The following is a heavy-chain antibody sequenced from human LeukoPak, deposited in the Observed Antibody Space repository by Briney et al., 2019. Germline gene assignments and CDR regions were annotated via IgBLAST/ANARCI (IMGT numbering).Heavy chain of an antibody. Sequence: SETLSLTCTVSGGSISGGGYYWTWIRQHPGKGLEWIGYIYYSGSTYYNPSLKSRVTISVDTSKNQFSLKLSSVTAADTAVYYCVGFNDFWSGYYPENWFDPWGQGTLVTVSS. J-gene: IGHJ5*02. CDR3: VGFNDFWSGYYPENWFDP. V-gene: IGHV4-31*03. CDR2: IYYSGST. CDR1: GGSISGGGYY. D-gene: IGHD3-3*01.